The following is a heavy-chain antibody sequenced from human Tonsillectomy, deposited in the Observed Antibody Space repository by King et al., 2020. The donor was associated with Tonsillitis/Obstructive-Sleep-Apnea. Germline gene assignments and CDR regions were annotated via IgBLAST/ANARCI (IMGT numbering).Heavy chain of an antibody. Sequence: VQLVESGGGLVKPGGSRRLSCAASGFNLGSYSMNWVRQAPGKGLEWVSLISGSGSFIYYADSVKGRFTISSDNAKNSLYLQMNNLRADDTAVYYCARESSPDIRFDPWGQGTLVTVSS. CDR1: GFNLGSYS. J-gene: IGHJ5*02. CDR3: ARESSPDIRFDP. CDR2: ISGSGSFI. V-gene: IGHV3-21*01. D-gene: IGHD2-15*01.